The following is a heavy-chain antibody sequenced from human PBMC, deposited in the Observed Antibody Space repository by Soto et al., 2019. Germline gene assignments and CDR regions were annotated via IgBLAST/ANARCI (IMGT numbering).Heavy chain of an antibody. J-gene: IGHJ4*02. V-gene: IGHV3-23*01. D-gene: IGHD3-10*01. CDR1: GFTFSTYA. CDR3: AKINSAFFGESDY. CDR2: VSGTGARS. Sequence: GESLKISCAASGFTFSTYAMSWVRQAPGKGLEWVSTVSGTGARSYYTDSLRGRFTISRDNSKNTVYLQMNSLRAEDTAIYYCAKINSAFFGESDYWGQGTLVTVSS.